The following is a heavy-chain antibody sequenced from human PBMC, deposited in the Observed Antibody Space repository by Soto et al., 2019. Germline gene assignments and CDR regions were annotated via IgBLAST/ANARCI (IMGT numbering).Heavy chain of an antibody. CDR3: ARDHRDTDYYYYVMDV. D-gene: IGHD2-2*02. J-gene: IGHJ6*02. V-gene: IGHV3-48*03. CDR1: GFTFSSYE. Sequence: PGGSLRLSCAASGFTFSSYEMNRVRQAPGKGLEWVSYISSSGTTIYYADSVKGRFTISRDSAKNSLYLQMNSLRAEDTAVYYCARDHRDTDYYYYVMDVWGQGTKVTVYS. CDR2: ISSSGTTI.